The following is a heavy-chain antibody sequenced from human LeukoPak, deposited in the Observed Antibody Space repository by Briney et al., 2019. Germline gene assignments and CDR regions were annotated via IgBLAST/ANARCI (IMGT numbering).Heavy chain of an antibody. J-gene: IGHJ4*01. CDR1: GFAFSSCA. D-gene: IGHD5-18*01. Sequence: GGSLRLSCAASGFAFSSCAMSWVRQAPGKGLEWVSSLISSGTTTYYADSVKGRFTISRDNSKNTVHLQMDSLRAEDSAVYYCAKNAGYSYGLYYFDYWGQGTLVTVSS. V-gene: IGHV3-23*01. CDR3: AKNAGYSYGLYYFDY. CDR2: LISSGTTT.